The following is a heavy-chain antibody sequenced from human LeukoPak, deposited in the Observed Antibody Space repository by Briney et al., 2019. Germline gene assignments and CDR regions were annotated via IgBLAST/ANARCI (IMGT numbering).Heavy chain of an antibody. CDR1: GYTFTSYD. Sequence: ASVKVSCKASGYTFTSYDFNWVRQAPGQGPEWIGWMNPNSGTTGYAQKFQGRVTMTRDTSISTAYMDLSSLRAEDTAVYYCAREAVSTHYGMDVWGQGTTVTVSS. CDR2: MNPNSGTT. J-gene: IGHJ6*02. V-gene: IGHV1-8*01. D-gene: IGHD2-2*01. CDR3: AREAVSTHYGMDV.